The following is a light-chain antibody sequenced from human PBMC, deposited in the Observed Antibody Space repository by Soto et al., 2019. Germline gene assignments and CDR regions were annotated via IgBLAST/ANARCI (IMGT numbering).Light chain of an antibody. Sequence: DIQVTQSPSTLSASVGDRVTITCRASQSISGWLAWYQQKPGKAPKLMIYDASSLESGVLSRFSGSGSGTEFTLTISSLQPDDFATYYCQQYNTYRTFGQGTKVEI. V-gene: IGKV1-5*01. CDR1: QSISGW. CDR3: QQYNTYRT. CDR2: DAS. J-gene: IGKJ1*01.